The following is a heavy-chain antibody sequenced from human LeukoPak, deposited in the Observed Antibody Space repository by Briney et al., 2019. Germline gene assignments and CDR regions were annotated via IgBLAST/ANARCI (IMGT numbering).Heavy chain of an antibody. CDR1: GGSFSGYY. Sequence: PSETLSLTCAVYGGSFSGYYWSWIRQPPGKGLEWIGEINHSGSTNYIPSLKSRVTISVDTSKNQFSLKLGSVTAADTAVYYCARGWIAVAGKGSTYFDYWGQGTLVTVSS. V-gene: IGHV4-34*01. J-gene: IGHJ4*02. CDR3: ARGWIAVAGKGSTYFDY. D-gene: IGHD6-19*01. CDR2: INHSGST.